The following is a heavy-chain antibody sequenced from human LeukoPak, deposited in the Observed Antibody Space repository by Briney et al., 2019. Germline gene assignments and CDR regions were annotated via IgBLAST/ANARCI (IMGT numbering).Heavy chain of an antibody. CDR1: GFTFSSYE. Sequence: GGSLRLSCAASGFTFSSYEMNWVRQAPGKGGGCFSYICSSASTLHYADSFQGPFTISRDNAKSSLYLQMHSLRAEDTAVYYCARDLGGSYSGSWGQGTLVTVSS. V-gene: IGHV3-48*03. D-gene: IGHD1-26*01. CDR2: ICSSASTL. J-gene: IGHJ5*02. CDR3: ARDLGGSYSGS.